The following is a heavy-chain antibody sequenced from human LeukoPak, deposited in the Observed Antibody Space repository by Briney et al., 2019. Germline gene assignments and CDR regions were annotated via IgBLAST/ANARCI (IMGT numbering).Heavy chain of an antibody. V-gene: IGHV1-69*05. CDR3: ARDQHTYYYDSSGSIY. CDR1: GGTFSSYA. CDR2: IIPIFGTA. D-gene: IGHD3-22*01. J-gene: IGHJ4*02. Sequence: SVKVSCKASGGTFSSYATSWVRQAPGQGLEWMGGIIPIFGTANYAQKFQGRVTITTDESKSTAYMELSSLRSEDTAVYYCARDQHTYYYDSSGSIYWGQGTLVTVSS.